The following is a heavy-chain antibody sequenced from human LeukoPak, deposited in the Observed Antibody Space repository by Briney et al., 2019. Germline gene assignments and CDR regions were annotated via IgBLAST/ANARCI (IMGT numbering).Heavy chain of an antibody. CDR2: ISYDGSNK. D-gene: IGHD5-18*01. Sequence: TGGSLRLSCAASGFTLSDSAMHWVRQAPGKGLEWVAVISYDGSNKYYADSVKGRFTISRDNSKNTLYLQMNSLRAEDTAVYYCAKELRGYSYGLRNNWFDPWGQGTLVTVSS. CDR1: GFTLSDSA. V-gene: IGHV3-30*04. CDR3: AKELRGYSYGLRNNWFDP. J-gene: IGHJ5*02.